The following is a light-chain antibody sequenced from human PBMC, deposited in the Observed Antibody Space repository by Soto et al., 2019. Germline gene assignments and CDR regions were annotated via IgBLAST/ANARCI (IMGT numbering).Light chain of an antibody. CDR3: GAWDDSLNVV. V-gene: IGLV1-44*01. Sequence: QPVLTQPPSASGTPGQRVTISCSGSSFNIGRNTVNWYQQVPGTAPKLLIYSNDQRPSGVPDRFSGSKSGTSASLAISGLQSEDEADYYCGAWDDSLNVVFGGGTKVTVL. CDR1: SFNIGRNT. CDR2: SND. J-gene: IGLJ2*01.